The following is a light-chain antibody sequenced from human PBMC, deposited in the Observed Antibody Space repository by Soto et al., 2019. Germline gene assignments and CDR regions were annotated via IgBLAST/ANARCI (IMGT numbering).Light chain of an antibody. CDR3: QQNGSLPMYT. J-gene: IGKJ2*01. CDR1: QGVSSSY. Sequence: EIVLTQSPGTLSLSPGERATLSCRASQGVSSSYLAWYQQKPGQAPRLLIYGASGRATGIPDRFSGSGSGTDFTLTISRLEPEDFAVYYCQQNGSLPMYTFAQGTKLKIK. CDR2: GAS. V-gene: IGKV3-20*01.